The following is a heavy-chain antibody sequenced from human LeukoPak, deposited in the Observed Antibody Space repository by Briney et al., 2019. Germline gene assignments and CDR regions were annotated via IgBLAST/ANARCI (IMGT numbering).Heavy chain of an antibody. D-gene: IGHD6-19*01. CDR2: ISSGGST. CDR3: AKDHYSSGWYFDY. J-gene: IGHJ4*02. V-gene: IGHV3-23*01. Sequence: GGSLRLSCAASGFIFSSYAMSWVRQAPGKGLEWVSTISSGGSTYYPDSVKGRFTISRDNSKNTLYLQMNSLRAEDTAVYYCAKDHYSSGWYFDYWGQGTLVTVSS. CDR1: GFIFSSYA.